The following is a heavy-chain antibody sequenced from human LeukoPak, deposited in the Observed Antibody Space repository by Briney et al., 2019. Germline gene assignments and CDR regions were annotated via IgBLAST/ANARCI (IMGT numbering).Heavy chain of an antibody. J-gene: IGHJ4*02. Sequence: SETLSLTCAVYGGSFSGYYWSWIRQPPGKGLEWIGEINHSGSTNYNPSLKSRVTISVDTSKNQFSLKLSSVTAADTAVYYCASSHSYGSGSYSPIGYWGQGTLVTVSS. D-gene: IGHD3-10*01. CDR2: INHSGST. V-gene: IGHV4-34*01. CDR1: GGSFSGYY. CDR3: ASSHSYGSGSYSPIGY.